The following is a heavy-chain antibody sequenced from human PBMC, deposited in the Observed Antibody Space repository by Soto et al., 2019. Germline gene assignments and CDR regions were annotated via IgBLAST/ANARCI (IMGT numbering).Heavy chain of an antibody. Sequence: PLETLSLTCTVSGGSSSSYDWSWIRQPAWKGLEWIGRIYTSGSTNYNPSLKSRVTMSVDTSKNQFSLKLSSVTAADTAVYYCARDFPYSSSWYAGFDYWGQGTLVTVSS. V-gene: IGHV4-4*07. D-gene: IGHD6-13*01. J-gene: IGHJ4*02. CDR2: IYTSGST. CDR3: ARDFPYSSSWYAGFDY. CDR1: GGSSSSYD.